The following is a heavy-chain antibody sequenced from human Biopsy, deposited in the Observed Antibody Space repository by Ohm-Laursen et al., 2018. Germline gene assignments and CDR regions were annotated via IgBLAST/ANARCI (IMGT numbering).Heavy chain of an antibody. CDR2: ISGSGGGT. J-gene: IGHJ4*02. CDR1: GFTFSNYA. V-gene: IGHV3-23*01. D-gene: IGHD5-24*01. CDR3: ARGPSGVATIG. Sequence: SLRLSCAASGFTFSNYAMSWVRQVPGKGLEWASSISGSGGGTNYADSVKGRFTISRDSSKNTLYLQMNSLRVEDTAVYYCARGPSGVATIGRGQGTLVTVSS.